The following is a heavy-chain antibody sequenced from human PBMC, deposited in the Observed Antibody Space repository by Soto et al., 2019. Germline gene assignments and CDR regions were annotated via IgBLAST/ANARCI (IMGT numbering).Heavy chain of an antibody. CDR3: ARDRFGSGSYPGFDP. CDR2: IYYSGST. D-gene: IGHD3-10*01. V-gene: IGHV4-31*03. Sequence: QVQLQESGPGLVKPSQTLSLTCTVSGGSISSGGYYWSWIRQHPGKGLEWIGYIYYSGSTYYNPSLKSRVTISVDTSKNQFSLKLSSGTAADTAVYYCARDRFGSGSYPGFDPWGQGTLVTVSS. CDR1: GGSISSGGYY. J-gene: IGHJ5*02.